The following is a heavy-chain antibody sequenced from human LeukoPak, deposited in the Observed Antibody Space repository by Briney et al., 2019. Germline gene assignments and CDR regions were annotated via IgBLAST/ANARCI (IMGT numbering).Heavy chain of an antibody. CDR2: IYHSGST. V-gene: IGHV4-30-2*01. CDR3: ARDQGSGWADY. CDR1: GGSISSGGYY. J-gene: IGHJ4*02. D-gene: IGHD6-19*01. Sequence: SQTLSLTCTVSGGSISSGGYYWSWIRQPPGKGLEWIGYIYHSGSTYYNPSLKSRVTISVDRSKNQFSLKLSSVTAADTAVYYCARDQGSGWADYWGQGTLVTVSS.